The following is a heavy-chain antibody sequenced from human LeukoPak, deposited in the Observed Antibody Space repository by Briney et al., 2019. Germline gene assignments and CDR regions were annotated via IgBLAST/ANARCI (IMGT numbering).Heavy chain of an antibody. CDR2: INSDGTST. J-gene: IGHJ4*02. CDR1: GFTFTSYC. Sequence: GGSLRLSCAASGFTFTSYCMHWVRQAPGKGLVWVSRINSDGTSTNYADSVKGRFTISRDNAKNMLYLQMNSLRVDDTAVYYCVRGAPFDYWGKGTLVTVSS. V-gene: IGHV3-74*01. CDR3: VRGAPFDY.